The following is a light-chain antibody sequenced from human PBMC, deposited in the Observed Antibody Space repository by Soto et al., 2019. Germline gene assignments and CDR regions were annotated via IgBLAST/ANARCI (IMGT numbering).Light chain of an antibody. V-gene: IGKV1-5*03. J-gene: IGKJ2*01. CDR1: QSISSW. CDR2: KAY. CDR3: QQYNSYPL. Sequence: DIQMTQSPSTLSASVGDRVTITCRASQSISSWLAWYQQKPGKAPNLLIYKAYRLERGVPSRFSGSGSGTEFTLTISSLQPDDFATYYCQQYNSYPLFGQGTKLEIK.